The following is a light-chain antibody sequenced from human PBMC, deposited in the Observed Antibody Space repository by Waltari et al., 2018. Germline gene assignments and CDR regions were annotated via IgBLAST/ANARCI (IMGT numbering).Light chain of an antibody. CDR3: MQATNWPLT. CDR2: KVS. J-gene: IGKJ1*01. CDR1: QSLVQTDGKTY. Sequence: DVVMNQSPLSMPVSLGQPASIPCRSSQSLVQTDGKTYLNWFQQRPSKSPRRHIDKVSNRASWDPDRFSGSGSDTAFTLKISRVEAEDVGIYYCMQATNWPLTFGQGTKVEIQ. V-gene: IGKV2-30*02.